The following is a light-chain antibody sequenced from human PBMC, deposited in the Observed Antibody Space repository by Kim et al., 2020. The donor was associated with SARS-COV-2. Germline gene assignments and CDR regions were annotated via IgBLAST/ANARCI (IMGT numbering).Light chain of an antibody. CDR3: QQYNNWPPVT. Sequence: SQGERATLSCMASQSVSSNLAWYQQKPGQAPRLLIYGASTRATGIPARFSGSGSGTEFTLTISSLQSEDFAVYYCQQYNNWPPVTFGPGTKVDIK. CDR2: GAS. J-gene: IGKJ3*01. CDR1: QSVSSN. V-gene: IGKV3-15*01.